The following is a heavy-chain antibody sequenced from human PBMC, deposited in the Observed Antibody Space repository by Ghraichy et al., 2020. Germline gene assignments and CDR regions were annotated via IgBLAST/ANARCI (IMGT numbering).Heavy chain of an antibody. Sequence: GSLRLSCAASGFSFHNYTMHWVRQAPGKGLEWVSSISGDSAYTFHADSVKGRIGVSRDNTKKSLFLQLDSLGAEDTAVYYCARDVRRGPIGWNYFDHWGQGTPVTVSS. J-gene: IGHJ4*02. CDR2: ISGDSAYT. D-gene: IGHD6-19*01. CDR3: ARDVRRGPIGWNYFDH. CDR1: GFSFHNYT. V-gene: IGHV3-21*01.